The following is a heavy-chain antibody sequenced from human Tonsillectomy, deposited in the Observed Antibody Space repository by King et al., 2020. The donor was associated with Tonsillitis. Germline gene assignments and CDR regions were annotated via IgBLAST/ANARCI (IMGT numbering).Heavy chain of an antibody. J-gene: IGHJ5*02. D-gene: IGHD1-26*01. Sequence: VQLVESGGGLVQPGGSLRLSYAASGFTFSSYNMNWVRQAPGKGLEWVSYISSSSSTLYYADSVKGRFTISRDNAKNSLYLQMNSLRAEDTAVYYCARAGIVGATFSHWFDPWGQGTLVTVSS. V-gene: IGHV3-48*01. CDR1: GFTFSSYN. CDR3: ARAGIVGATFSHWFDP. CDR2: ISSSSSTL.